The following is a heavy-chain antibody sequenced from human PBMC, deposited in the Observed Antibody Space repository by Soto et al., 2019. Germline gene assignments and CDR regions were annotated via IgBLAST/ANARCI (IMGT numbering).Heavy chain of an antibody. CDR3: ARHAQRELDGY. CDR2: IYYSGNT. D-gene: IGHD1-1*01. J-gene: IGHJ4*02. CDR1: GDSISSNSYF. V-gene: IGHV4-39*01. Sequence: QLQLQESGPGLVKPSETLSLTCTVSGDSISSNSYFWGWIRQPPGKGLEWIGSIYYSGNTYYNPSLKSRVPIPVDTSKNQFSLKLSSVTATDTAVYYCARHAQRELDGYWGQGTLVTVSS.